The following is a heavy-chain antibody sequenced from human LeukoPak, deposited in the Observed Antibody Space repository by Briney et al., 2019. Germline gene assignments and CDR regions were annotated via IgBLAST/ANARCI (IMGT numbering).Heavy chain of an antibody. D-gene: IGHD1-1*01. CDR2: ISAYNGNT. V-gene: IGHV1-18*01. J-gene: IGHJ6*03. CDR1: GYTFTSYG. CDR3: AIALERPARYYYYYMDV. Sequence: ASVKVSCKASGYTFTSYGISWVRQAPGQGLEWMGWISAYNGNTNYAQKLQGRVTMTTDTSTSTAYMELRSLRSDDTAVYYCAIALERPARYYYYYMDVWGKGTTVTVSS.